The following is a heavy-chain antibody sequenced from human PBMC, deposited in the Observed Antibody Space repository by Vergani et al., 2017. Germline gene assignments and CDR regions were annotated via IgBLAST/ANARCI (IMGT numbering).Heavy chain of an antibody. CDR1: GFTFDDYA. V-gene: IGHV3-9*01. J-gene: IGHJ6*02. D-gene: IGHD3-22*01. CDR2: ISWNSGSI. CDR3: AKDGTMTVRGMDV. Sequence: EVQLVESGGGLVQPGRSLRLSCAASGFTFDDYAMHWVRQAPGKGLEWVSGISWNSGSIGYADSVKGRFTISRDNAKNSLYLQMNSLRAEDTALYYCAKDGTMTVRGMDVWGQGTTVTVSS.